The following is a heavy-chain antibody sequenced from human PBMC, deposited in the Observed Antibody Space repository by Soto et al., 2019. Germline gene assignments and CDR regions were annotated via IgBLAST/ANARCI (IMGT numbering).Heavy chain of an antibody. J-gene: IGHJ4*02. CDR1: GGSISSGGYY. CDR3: ARVVGWYSSSWYARMEMYYFDY. CDR2: IYYSGST. Sequence: SETLSLTCTVSGGSISSGGYYWSWIRQHPGKGLEWIGYIYYSGSTYYNPSLKSRVTISVDTSKNQFSLKLSSVTAADTAVYYCARVVGWYSSSWYARMEMYYFDYWGQGTLVTVSS. V-gene: IGHV4-31*03. D-gene: IGHD6-13*01.